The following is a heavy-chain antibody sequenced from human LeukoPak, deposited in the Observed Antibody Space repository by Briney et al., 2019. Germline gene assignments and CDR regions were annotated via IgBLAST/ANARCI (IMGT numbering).Heavy chain of an antibody. CDR1: GFTFRSYW. V-gene: IGHV3-7*03. J-gene: IGHJ4*02. Sequence: PGGSLRPSCEASGFTFRSYWMSWVRQAPGKGLEWVANIKQDGSEKYYVDTVKGRFTISRDNAKKSLYLQMNSLRAEDTAVYYCARDGLPFDYWGQGTLVTVSS. CDR2: IKQDGSEK. CDR3: ARDGLPFDY.